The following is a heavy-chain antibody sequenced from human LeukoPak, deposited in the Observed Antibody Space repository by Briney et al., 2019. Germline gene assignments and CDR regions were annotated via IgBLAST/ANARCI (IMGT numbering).Heavy chain of an antibody. CDR2: INHSGST. CDR3: AREVRYCSGGSSLGVNWFDP. D-gene: IGHD2-15*01. J-gene: IGHJ5*02. Sequence: PSETLSLTCAVYGGSFSDYYWSWIRQPPGKGLEWIGEINHSGSTNYNPSLKSRVTISVDTSKNQFSLKLSSVTAADTALYYCAREVRYCSGGSSLGVNWFDPWGQGTLVTVSS. V-gene: IGHV4-34*01. CDR1: GGSFSDYY.